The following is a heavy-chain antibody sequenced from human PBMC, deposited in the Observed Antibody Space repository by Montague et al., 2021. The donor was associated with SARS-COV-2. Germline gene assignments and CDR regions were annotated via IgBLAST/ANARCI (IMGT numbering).Heavy chain of an antibody. J-gene: IGHJ6*03. Sequence: SETLSLTCAVYGGSFSDHYWSWIRQPPGKGLEWTGEINNSGSTNYNPSLKSRVTISVDTSKSQFSLKLHSVTAADTAVYYCARGRIEVSMIVVVLTGASYYMDVWGKGTTVTVSS. D-gene: IGHD3-22*01. V-gene: IGHV4-34*01. CDR3: ARGRIEVSMIVVVLTGASYYMDV. CDR2: INNSGST. CDR1: GGSFSDHY.